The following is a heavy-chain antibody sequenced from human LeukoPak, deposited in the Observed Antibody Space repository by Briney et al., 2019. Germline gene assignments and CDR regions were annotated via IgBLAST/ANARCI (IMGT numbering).Heavy chain of an antibody. CDR2: INHSGST. J-gene: IGHJ6*02. Sequence: SETLSLTCAVYGGSFSGYYWSWIRQPPGEGLEWIGEINHSGSTNYNPSLKSRVTISVDTSKNQFSLKLSSVTAADTAVYYCARGKPYYYGMDVWGQGTTVTVSS. V-gene: IGHV4-34*01. CDR3: ARGKPYYYGMDV. CDR1: GGSFSGYY.